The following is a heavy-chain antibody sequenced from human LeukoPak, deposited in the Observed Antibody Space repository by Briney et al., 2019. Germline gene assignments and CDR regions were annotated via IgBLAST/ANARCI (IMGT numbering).Heavy chain of an antibody. CDR3: ARGGRYSGYDSPDY. V-gene: IGHV3-11*05. Sequence: PGGSLRLSCAASGFTFSDYYMSWIRQAPGKVLEWVSYISSSTSYTNYAGSVQGRFTISRDNAKNSLYLQMNSLRAEDSALYYCARGGRYSGYDSPDYWGQGTLVTVSS. D-gene: IGHD5-12*01. CDR1: GFTFSDYY. J-gene: IGHJ4*02. CDR2: ISSSTSYT.